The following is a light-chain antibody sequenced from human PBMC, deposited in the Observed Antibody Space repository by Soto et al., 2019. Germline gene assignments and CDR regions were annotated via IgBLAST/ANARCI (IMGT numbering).Light chain of an antibody. CDR2: GNS. CDR3: QSYDSSLSGPQWV. J-gene: IGLJ3*02. CDR1: SSNIGAGYD. Sequence: QAVVTQPPSVSGAPGQRVTISCTGSSSNIGAGYDVHWYQQLPGTAPKLLIYGNSNRPSGVPDRFSGSKSGTSASLAITGLQAEDEADYYCQSYDSSLSGPQWVFGGGTQLTVL. V-gene: IGLV1-40*01.